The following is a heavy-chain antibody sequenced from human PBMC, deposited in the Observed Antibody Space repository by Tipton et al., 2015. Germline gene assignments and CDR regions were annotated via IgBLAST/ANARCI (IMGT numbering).Heavy chain of an antibody. CDR3: ARAMTTVTSRSYFGMDV. Sequence: SLRLSCAASGFTFSEYYMTWLRQSPGKGLEWVSHISRRGRTIYYADSVKGRFTISRDNVNSSLYLQMDSLRAEDTAVYYCARAMTTVTSRSYFGMDVWGQGITVTVSS. CDR2: ISRRGRTI. J-gene: IGHJ6*02. V-gene: IGHV3-11*01. D-gene: IGHD4-11*01. CDR1: GFTFSEYY.